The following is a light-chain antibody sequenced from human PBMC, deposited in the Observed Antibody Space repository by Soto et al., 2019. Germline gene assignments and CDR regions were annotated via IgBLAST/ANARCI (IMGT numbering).Light chain of an antibody. V-gene: IGKV3-15*01. CDR1: QSVSSN. CDR3: QQRSNWPT. J-gene: IGKJ4*01. CDR2: GAS. Sequence: EIVMTQSPATLSVSPGERATLSCRASQSVSSNLAWYQQKPGQAPRLLIYGASTRATGIPARFSGSGSGTEFTLTISSLEPEDFAVYYCQQRSNWPTFGGGTKVDI.